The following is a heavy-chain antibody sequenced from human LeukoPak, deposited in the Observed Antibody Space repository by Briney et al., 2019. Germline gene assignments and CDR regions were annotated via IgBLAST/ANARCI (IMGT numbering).Heavy chain of an antibody. CDR1: NGSISSTNW. D-gene: IGHD2-15*01. CDR3: VRVVVVSATIKDWFDP. J-gene: IGHJ5*02. V-gene: IGHV4-4*02. CDR2: FYHSGTT. Sequence: SGTLSLTCAVSNGSISSTNWWSWVRPPPGKGLEYIGKFYHSGTTNYNPSLKSRRIISLDKSKKHFSLKLTSVTAADAAVYYCVRVVVVSATIKDWFDPWGQGILVTVSS.